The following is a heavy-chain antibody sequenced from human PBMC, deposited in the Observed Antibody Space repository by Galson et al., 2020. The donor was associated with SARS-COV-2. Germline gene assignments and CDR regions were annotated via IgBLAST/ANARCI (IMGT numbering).Heavy chain of an antibody. D-gene: IGHD3-9*01. Sequence: SETLSLTCSVSGGSVDSSRNYWGWIRQPPGKGLEWIGSIYYSGTPYYNPSLKSRVTLSADTSKNQFSVKLTSVTAADTAIYYCVRDLHDGTAYERGYFQYWGQGALVTVSS. J-gene: IGHJ1*01. V-gene: IGHV4-39*07. CDR2: IYYSGTP. CDR1: GGSVDSSRNY. CDR3: VRDLHDGTAYERGYFQY.